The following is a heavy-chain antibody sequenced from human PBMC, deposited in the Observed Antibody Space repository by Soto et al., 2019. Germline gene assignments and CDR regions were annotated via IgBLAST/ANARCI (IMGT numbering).Heavy chain of an antibody. CDR2: IYYSGTT. CDR3: ARSSYDILSVLAFDI. D-gene: IGHD3-9*01. CDR1: GVSISSSCYY. J-gene: IGHJ3*02. V-gene: IGHV4-61*05. Sequence: SETLSLTCCASGVSISSSCYYWGWIRQPPGKGLEWIGYIYYSGTTNHNPSLKSRVSISVDTSKNQFSLKLSSVTAADTAVYYCARSSYDILSVLAFDIWGQGTMVTVSS.